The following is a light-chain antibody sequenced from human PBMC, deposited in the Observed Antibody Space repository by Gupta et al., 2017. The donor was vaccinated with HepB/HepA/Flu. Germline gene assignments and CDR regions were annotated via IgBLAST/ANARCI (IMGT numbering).Light chain of an antibody. CDR2: GTS. CDR1: QSVSTNY. V-gene: IGKV3-20*01. Sequence: EVVLTQSPGTLSLSPGERATLSCRASQSVSTNYLVWYQQKPGQAPRLLIYGTSIRATGISDRFSGSGSGTDFTLTISGLEPEDFAVYYCQHYGGSLWTFVQWTKVEIK. CDR3: QHYGGSLWT. J-gene: IGKJ1*01.